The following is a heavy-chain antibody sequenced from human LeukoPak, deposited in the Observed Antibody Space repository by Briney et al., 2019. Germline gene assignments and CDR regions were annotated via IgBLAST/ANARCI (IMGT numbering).Heavy chain of an antibody. Sequence: GGSLRLSCAASGFTFSSYWMSWVRQAPGKGLEWVANIKQDGSEKYYVDSVKGRFTISRDNAKNSLYLQMNSLRAEDTAVYYCARDITVLRYFDWLLPPGPAPYFDYWGQGTLVTVSS. CDR1: GFTFSSYW. D-gene: IGHD3-9*01. CDR3: ARDITVLRYFDWLLPPGPAPYFDY. V-gene: IGHV3-7*01. J-gene: IGHJ4*02. CDR2: IKQDGSEK.